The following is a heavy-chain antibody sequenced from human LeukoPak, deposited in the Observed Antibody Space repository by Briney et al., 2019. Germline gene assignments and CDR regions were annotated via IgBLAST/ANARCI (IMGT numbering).Heavy chain of an antibody. Sequence: GGSLRLSCAASGFTFSSYAMHWVRQAPGKGLEWVAFIRYDGSNKYYADSVKGRLTISRDNSKNTLYLQMNSLRAEDTAVYYCARDTRTVVTRDFDYWGQGTLVTVSS. CDR2: IRYDGSNK. D-gene: IGHD4-23*01. V-gene: IGHV3-30*02. CDR1: GFTFSSYA. CDR3: ARDTRTVVTRDFDY. J-gene: IGHJ4*02.